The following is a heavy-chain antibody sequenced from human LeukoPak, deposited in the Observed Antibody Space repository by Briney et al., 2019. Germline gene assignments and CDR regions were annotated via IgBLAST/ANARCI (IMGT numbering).Heavy chain of an antibody. J-gene: IGHJ4*01. V-gene: IGHV4-59*01. CDR2: IYSSGST. CDR3: ATRPADGSWYGVFDF. D-gene: IGHD3-10*01. Sequence: SETLSLICSVSGVSMTGYYWSWIRQAPGKAPEWIGYIYSSGSTNYNPSLNSRVTMSLDASKNQFSLKLTFVTAADTAVYYCATRPADGSWYGVFDFWGRGTLVTVSS. CDR1: GVSMTGYY.